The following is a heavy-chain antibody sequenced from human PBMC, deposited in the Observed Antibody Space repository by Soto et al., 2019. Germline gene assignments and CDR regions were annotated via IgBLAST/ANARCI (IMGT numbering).Heavy chain of an antibody. CDR3: AGLYSSGPLFTDY. CDR2: IYYSGST. Sequence: QLQLQESGPGLVKPSETLSLTCTVSGGSISSSSYYWGWIRQPPGKGLEWIGSIYYSGSTYYNPSLKSRVTIPVATSKNQFSLKLSSVTAADTAVYYCAGLYSSGPLFTDYWGQGTLVTVSS. J-gene: IGHJ4*02. CDR1: GGSISSSSYY. D-gene: IGHD6-19*01. V-gene: IGHV4-39*01.